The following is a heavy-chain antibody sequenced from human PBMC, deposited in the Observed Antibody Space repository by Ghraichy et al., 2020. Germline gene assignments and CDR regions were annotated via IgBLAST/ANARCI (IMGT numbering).Heavy chain of an antibody. CDR1: GYSFTTYW. J-gene: IGHJ4*02. CDR3: ARPITKEAAGDIDS. D-gene: IGHD6-13*01. CDR2: IYPGDSDT. Sequence: GGSLRLSCKGSGYSFTTYWIAWVRQMPGKGLEWMGIIYPGDSDTRYSPSFQGQVTISADKSISTAYLQWSSLKASDTAMYYCARPITKEAAGDIDSWGQGTLVTVSS. V-gene: IGHV5-51*01.